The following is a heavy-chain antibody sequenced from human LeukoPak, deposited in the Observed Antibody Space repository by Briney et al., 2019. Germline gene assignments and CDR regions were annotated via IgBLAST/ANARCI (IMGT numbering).Heavy chain of an antibody. CDR3: ARDLVWFGEPKGYYNYMDV. Sequence: GGSLRLSCAASGFIFSSYWMHWVRHAPGKGLAWGSRINTDGSSTSYADSVKGRFTISRDNAKNSLYLQMNTLRAEDTAVYYCARDLVWFGEPKGYYNYMDVWGKGTTVTVSS. D-gene: IGHD3-10*01. V-gene: IGHV3-74*01. J-gene: IGHJ6*03. CDR2: INTDGSST. CDR1: GFIFSSYW.